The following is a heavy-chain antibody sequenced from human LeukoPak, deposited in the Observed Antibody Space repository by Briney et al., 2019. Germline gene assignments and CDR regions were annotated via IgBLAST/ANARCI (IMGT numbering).Heavy chain of an antibody. D-gene: IGHD3-10*01. Sequence: PSETLSPTCTVSGGSISSYYWSWIRQPPGKGLEWIGYIYYSGSTNYNPSLKSRVTISVDTSKNQFSLKLSSVTAADTDVYYCASSTMVRGVLTHDAFDIWGQGTMVTVSS. CDR3: ASSTMVRGVLTHDAFDI. J-gene: IGHJ3*02. CDR1: GGSISSYY. CDR2: IYYSGST. V-gene: IGHV4-59*01.